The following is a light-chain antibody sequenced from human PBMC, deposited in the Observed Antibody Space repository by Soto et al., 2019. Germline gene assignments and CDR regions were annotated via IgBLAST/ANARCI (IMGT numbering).Light chain of an antibody. CDR2: GAS. CDR3: QQYNKWPLT. V-gene: IGKV3-15*01. CDR1: QSVSSN. J-gene: IGKJ3*01. Sequence: EIVMTQSPATLSVSPGERATLSCRASQSVSSNLAWYQQKPGQAPRLLIYGASTRATDIPARFSGSGSGTEFTLTISSLQSEDFAVYYCQQYNKWPLTFGPGTQVDIK.